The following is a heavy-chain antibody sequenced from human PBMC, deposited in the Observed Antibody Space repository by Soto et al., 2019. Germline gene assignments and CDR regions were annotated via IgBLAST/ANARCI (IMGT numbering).Heavy chain of an antibody. CDR2: INHSGST. D-gene: IGHD3-22*01. V-gene: IGHV4-34*01. CDR3: ARVTVSGYYYYYYYYMDV. Sequence: QVQLQQWGAGLLKPSETLSLTCAVYGGSFSGYYWSWIRQPPGKGLEWIGEINHSGSTNYNPSLKIRGTISGDTAKNQCFLQLSSVTAADTAVYCCARVTVSGYYYYYYYYMDVWGKGTTVTVS. CDR1: GGSFSGYY. J-gene: IGHJ6*03.